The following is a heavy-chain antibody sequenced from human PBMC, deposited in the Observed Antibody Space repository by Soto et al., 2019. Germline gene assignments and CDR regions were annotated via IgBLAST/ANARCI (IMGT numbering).Heavy chain of an antibody. J-gene: IGHJ4*02. CDR1: GFTFSSFW. V-gene: IGHV3-7*01. CDR3: SRSLDS. Sequence: TGGSLRLSCAASGFTFSSFWMDWVRQAPGKGLEWVANINPDGSEKHYVDSVKGRFTISRDNAKNSLYLQMGRLTAEDSALYYCSRSLDSWGQGTRVTVSS. CDR2: INPDGSEK.